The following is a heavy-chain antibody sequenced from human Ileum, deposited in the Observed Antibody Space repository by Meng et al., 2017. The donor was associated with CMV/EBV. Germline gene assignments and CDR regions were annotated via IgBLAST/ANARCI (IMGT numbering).Heavy chain of an antibody. D-gene: IGHD3-10*01. CDR3: ARGRYYYNGMDV. J-gene: IGHJ6*02. CDR2: IRYDGSNK. Sequence: GESLRLSCAASGFTFSSYGMHWVRQAPGKGLEWVAFIRYDGSNKYYADSVKGRFTISRDNSKNTLYLQMNSLRAEDTAVYYCARGRYYYNGMDVWGQGTTVTVSS. V-gene: IGHV3-30*02. CDR1: GFTFSSYG.